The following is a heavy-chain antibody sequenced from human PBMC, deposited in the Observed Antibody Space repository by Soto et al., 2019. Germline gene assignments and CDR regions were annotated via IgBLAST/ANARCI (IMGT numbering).Heavy chain of an antibody. Sequence: SETLSLTCTVSGDSISSSSTYWRWIRQPPGRGLEWIGTLYYITGPYSNPYLKSRVTITVDTSENQFSLKLSSVTAADTAVYYCAREGRWSLGWFDPWGQATLVT. V-gene: IGHV4-39*02. J-gene: IGHJ5*02. CDR3: AREGRWSLGWFDP. CDR1: GDSISSSSTY. CDR2: LYYITGP. D-gene: IGHD7-27*01.